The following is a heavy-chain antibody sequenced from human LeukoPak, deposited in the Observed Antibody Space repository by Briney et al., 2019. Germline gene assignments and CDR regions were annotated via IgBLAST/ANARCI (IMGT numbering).Heavy chain of an antibody. CDR1: GFTFSSYG. D-gene: IGHD3-3*01. J-gene: IGHJ4*02. Sequence: GRSLRLSCAASGFTFSSYGMHWVRQAPGKGLEWVAVIWYGGSNKYYADSVRGRFTISRDNSKNTLYLQMNSLRAEDTAVYYCARAILEWLKDYWGQGTLVTVSS. CDR3: ARAILEWLKDY. V-gene: IGHV3-33*08. CDR2: IWYGGSNK.